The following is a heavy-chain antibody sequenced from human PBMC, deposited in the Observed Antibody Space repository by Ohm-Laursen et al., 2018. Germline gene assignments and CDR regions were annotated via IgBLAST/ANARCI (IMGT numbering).Heavy chain of an antibody. J-gene: IGHJ4*02. V-gene: IGHV3-21*01. Sequence: SLRLSCAASAFSLTASNMNWVRQAPGTGLEWVSYISDTGSHIYYAGSVRGRFTISRDNAQNSLYLQMNSLRAEDTALYFCSCKDRDYWGQGTLVTVSS. CDR2: ISDTGSHI. CDR1: AFSLTASN. CDR3: SCKDRDY.